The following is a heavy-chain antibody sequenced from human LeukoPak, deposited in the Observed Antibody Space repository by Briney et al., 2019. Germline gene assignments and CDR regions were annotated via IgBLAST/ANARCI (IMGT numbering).Heavy chain of an antibody. J-gene: IGHJ6*03. CDR1: GGTFSDYA. CDR2: IIPIFDSA. V-gene: IGHV1-69*05. Sequence: SVKVSCKASGGTFSDYAISWVRQAPGQGLEWMGGIIPIFDSAKYAQKFQGRVTITTDESTNTAYMELSSLRSDDTAVYYCASKYCANGLCSGGYYHYYMDVWGKGTTVTV. CDR3: ASKYCANGLCSGGYYHYYMDV. D-gene: IGHD2-8*01.